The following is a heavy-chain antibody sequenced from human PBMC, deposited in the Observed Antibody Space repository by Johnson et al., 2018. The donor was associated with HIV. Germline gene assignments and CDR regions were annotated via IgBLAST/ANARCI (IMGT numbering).Heavy chain of an antibody. CDR1: GFTFSSYA. V-gene: IGHV3-20*04. Sequence: VQLVESGGGVVQPGRSLRLSCAASGFTFSSYAMHWVRQAPGKWLEWVSGINWNGGSTGYADSVKGRFTISRYNAKNSLYLQMNSLRAEDTAVYFCARGDNAAAGDAFDIWGQGTMVTVSS. CDR3: ARGDNAAAGDAFDI. D-gene: IGHD6-13*01. CDR2: INWNGGST. J-gene: IGHJ3*02.